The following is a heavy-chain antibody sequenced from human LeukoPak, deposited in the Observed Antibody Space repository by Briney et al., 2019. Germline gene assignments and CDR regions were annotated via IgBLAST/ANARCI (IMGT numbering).Heavy chain of an antibody. J-gene: IGHJ4*02. Sequence: GGSLRLSCAASGFTLSSYGMHWVRQAPGKGLEWVAVISYDGSNKYYADSVKGRFTISRDNSKNTLYLQMNSLRAEDTAVYYCAKGHYGSGSYYYIDYWGQGTLVTVSS. CDR1: GFTLSSYG. CDR3: AKGHYGSGSYYYIDY. D-gene: IGHD3-10*01. V-gene: IGHV3-30*18. CDR2: ISYDGSNK.